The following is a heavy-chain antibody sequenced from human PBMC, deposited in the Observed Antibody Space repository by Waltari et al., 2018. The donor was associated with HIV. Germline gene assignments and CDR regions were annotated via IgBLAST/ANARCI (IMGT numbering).Heavy chain of an antibody. CDR2: NNAGSGNT. J-gene: IGHJ4*02. CDR3: ATLVNTEGYDF. CDR1: GNSFSIYS. Sequence: QVQFVQSGAELKKPGASVKVYCKASGNSFSIYSIHWVRQAPGQRLEWMGANNAGSGNTQYSQKFKARVTMTRDTSASTAYMELNSLRSEDTAVYYCATLVNTEGYDFWGQGTLVTVSS. V-gene: IGHV1-3*01. D-gene: IGHD4-17*01.